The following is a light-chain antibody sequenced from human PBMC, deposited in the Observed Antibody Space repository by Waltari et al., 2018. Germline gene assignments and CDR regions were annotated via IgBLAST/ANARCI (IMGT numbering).Light chain of an antibody. V-gene: IGKV1-5*03. Sequence: DIQLTQSPSTLSASVGDTVTLTCRASQSIDSWLAWYQQKPGKAPNILIQKASTLEAGVSSRFSGSGYGTEFTLTISSLQSDDSANYYCQQYRSYKSFGQGTKVEIK. CDR3: QQYRSYKS. J-gene: IGKJ1*01. CDR1: QSIDSW. CDR2: KAS.